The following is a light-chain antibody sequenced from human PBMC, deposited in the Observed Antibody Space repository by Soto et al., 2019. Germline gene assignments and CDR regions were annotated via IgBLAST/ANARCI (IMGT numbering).Light chain of an antibody. CDR1: SSNIGSNY. Sequence: QAVVTQPPSASGTPGQRVTISCSGSSSNIGSNYVYWYQQLPGTAPKLLIYKNNQRPSGVPDRFSGSKSGTSASLAISGLRSEDEGDYYCAAWDDSLSGLFGGGTKLTVL. J-gene: IGLJ2*01. V-gene: IGLV1-47*01. CDR3: AAWDDSLSGL. CDR2: KNN.